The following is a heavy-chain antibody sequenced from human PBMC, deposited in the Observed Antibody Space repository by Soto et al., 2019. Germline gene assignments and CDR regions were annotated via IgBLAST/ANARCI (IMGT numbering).Heavy chain of an antibody. CDR2: MNPNSGNT. J-gene: IGHJ6*04. CDR1: GYPFTSYY. D-gene: IGHD3-10*01. CDR3: ARCKKHRARGYYRRDV. V-gene: IGHV1-8*01. Sequence: VSVKVSCTASGYPFTSYYINWVRQATGQGLEWMGWMNPNSGNTGYAQKFQGRVTMTRNTSISAADMELSSLRSEDTAVYYCARCKKHRARGYYRRDVWGKGNSVTVYS.